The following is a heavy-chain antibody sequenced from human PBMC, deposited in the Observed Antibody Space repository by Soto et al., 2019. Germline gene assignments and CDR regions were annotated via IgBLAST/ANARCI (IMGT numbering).Heavy chain of an antibody. CDR3: AKDLGIAEAGYHFDS. CDR2: ISFDGGDK. CDR1: GFTFSSYG. V-gene: IGHV3-30*18. Sequence: QVQLVESGGGVVQPGRSLRLSCAASGFTFSSYGMHWVRQAPGKGLDWVAVISFDGGDKHHADSVKGRFTISRDNSKNTVYLQMNSLSTEDTAVYYCAKDLGIAEAGYHFDSGGQGTLVAVSS. J-gene: IGHJ4*02. D-gene: IGHD6-13*01.